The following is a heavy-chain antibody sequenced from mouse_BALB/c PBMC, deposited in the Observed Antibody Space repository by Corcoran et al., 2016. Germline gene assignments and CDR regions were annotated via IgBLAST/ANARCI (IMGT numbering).Heavy chain of an antibody. CDR1: GYTFTNYG. J-gene: IGHJ3*01. Sequence: QIQLVQSGPELKKPGETVKISCKASGYTFTNYGMNWVKQAPGKGLKWMGWINTYTGEPTYADDFKGRFAFSLETSAITAYLQSNNLKNEDTATYFCARDPAWFAYWGQGTLVTVSA. CDR3: ARDPAWFAY. V-gene: IGHV9-3-1*01. CDR2: INTYTGEP.